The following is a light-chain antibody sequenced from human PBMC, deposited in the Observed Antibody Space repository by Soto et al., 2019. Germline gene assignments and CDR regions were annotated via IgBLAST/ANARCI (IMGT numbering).Light chain of an antibody. CDR3: QQYLNYPWT. Sequence: DIPMTQSPSTLSASVGDRVTITCRASQSISSWLAWYQQKPGKAPKILIYQASNLESGVPSRFSGSGSGTEFTLTISSLQPDDFASYYCQQYLNYPWTFGQGTKVEIK. V-gene: IGKV1-5*03. CDR1: QSISSW. J-gene: IGKJ1*01. CDR2: QAS.